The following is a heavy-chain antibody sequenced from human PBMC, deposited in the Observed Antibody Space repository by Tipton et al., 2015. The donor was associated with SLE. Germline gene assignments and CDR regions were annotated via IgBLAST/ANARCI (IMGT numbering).Heavy chain of an antibody. J-gene: IGHJ4*02. CDR3: AGMAGPYYFDY. Sequence: LRLSCTVSGGSISSYYWSWIRQPPGKGLEWIGYMYYSGTTNYNPSLTGRVTISVDASTSQFSLKLNSVTAADTAVYYCAGMAGPYYFDYWGQGTLVTVSS. CDR2: MYYSGTT. CDR1: GGSISSYY. D-gene: IGHD6-19*01. V-gene: IGHV4-59*01.